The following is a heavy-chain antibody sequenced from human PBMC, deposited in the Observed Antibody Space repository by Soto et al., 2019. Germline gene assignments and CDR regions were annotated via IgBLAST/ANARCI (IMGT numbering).Heavy chain of an antibody. CDR1: GGSISSSSYY. CDR2: IYYSGST. CDR3: ARHMYQSYGMDV. D-gene: IGHD2-2*01. Sequence: SETLSLTCTVSGGSISSSSYYWGWIRQPPGKGLEWIGSIYYSGSTYYNPSLKSRVTISVDTSKNQFSLKLSSVTAADTAVYYCARHMYQSYGMDVCGQRTTVTVSS. V-gene: IGHV4-39*01. J-gene: IGHJ6*02.